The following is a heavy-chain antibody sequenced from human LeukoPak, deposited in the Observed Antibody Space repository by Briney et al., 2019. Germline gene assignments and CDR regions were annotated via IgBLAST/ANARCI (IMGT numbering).Heavy chain of an antibody. CDR2: ISYDGSNK. Sequence: PGRSLRLSCAASGFTFSSYGMHWVRQAPGKGLEWVAVISYDGSNKYYADSVKGRFTISRDNSKNTLYLQMNSLRAEDTAVYYCARDPYVSNFDYWGQGTLVTVSS. V-gene: IGHV3-30*03. J-gene: IGHJ4*02. CDR1: GFTFSSYG. CDR3: ARDPYVSNFDY. D-gene: IGHD3-10*02.